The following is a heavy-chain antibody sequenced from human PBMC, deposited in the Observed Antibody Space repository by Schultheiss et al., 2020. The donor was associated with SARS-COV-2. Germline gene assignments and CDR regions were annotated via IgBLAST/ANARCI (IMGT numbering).Heavy chain of an antibody. D-gene: IGHD3-22*01. J-gene: IGHJ2*01. Sequence: SETLSLTCTVSGGSISSYYWSWIRQPAGKGLEWIGRIYTSGSTNYNPSLKSRVTMSVDTSKNQFSLKLSSVTAADTAVYYCARASSLGIDSSGYYSYWYFDLWGRGTLVTVSS. CDR3: ARASSLGIDSSGYYSYWYFDL. CDR2: IYTSGST. V-gene: IGHV4-4*07. CDR1: GGSISSYY.